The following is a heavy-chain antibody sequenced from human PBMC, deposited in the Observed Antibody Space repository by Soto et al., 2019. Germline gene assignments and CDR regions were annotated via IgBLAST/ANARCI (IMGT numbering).Heavy chain of an antibody. J-gene: IGHJ6*02. CDR3: ARGFGSSGYYYYYCMDV. V-gene: IGHV1-8*01. D-gene: IGHD3-22*01. CDR1: GYTFTSYD. Sequence: QVQLVQSGAEVKKPGASVKVSCKASGYTFTSYDINWVRQATGQGLEWMGWMNPNSGNTGYAQKFQGRVTMTRNTSISTAYMELSSLRSEDTAVYYCARGFGSSGYYYYYCMDVWGQGTTVTVSS. CDR2: MNPNSGNT.